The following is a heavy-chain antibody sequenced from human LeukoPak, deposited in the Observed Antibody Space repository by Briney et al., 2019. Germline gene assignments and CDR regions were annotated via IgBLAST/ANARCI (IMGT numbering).Heavy chain of an antibody. J-gene: IGHJ5*02. CDR2: IYNSGGT. D-gene: IGHD2-15*01. Sequence: PSETLSLTCTVSGGSISNYYWSWIRQPPGKGLEWIGYIYNSGGTSYNPSLKSRVTISADMSKNQFSLKLSSVTAADTAVYYCASAKTYSYNWFDPWGQGTLVTVSS. CDR3: ASAKTYSYNWFDP. CDR1: GGSISNYY. V-gene: IGHV4-59*08.